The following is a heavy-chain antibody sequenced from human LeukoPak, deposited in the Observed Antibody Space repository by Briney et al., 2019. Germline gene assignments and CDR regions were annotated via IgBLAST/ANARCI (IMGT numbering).Heavy chain of an antibody. V-gene: IGHV3-23*01. CDR3: AKRNDDRALDY. CDR1: GFTFATND. D-gene: IGHD3-9*01. Sequence: PGGSLRLSCVASGFTFATNDMSWVRQAPGGGLEWISVISGTSGESYYAGSVTGRFTMSRDTSRNMLYLQMNSLRADDTAFYYCAKRNDDRALDYWGQGGLVTVS. J-gene: IGHJ4*02. CDR2: ISGTSGES.